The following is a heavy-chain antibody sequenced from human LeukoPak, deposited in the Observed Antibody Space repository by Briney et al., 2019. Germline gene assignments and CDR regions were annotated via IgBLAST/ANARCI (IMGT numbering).Heavy chain of an antibody. Sequence: PGGSLRLSCAASGFTSSNYAMSWVRQAPGKGLEWVSSISRSSSDIYYADSVKGRFTISRDNAKNSLYLQMNTLRAQHTAVYYCEREGLAYGDYGGWFDPWGQGTLVTVSS. V-gene: IGHV3-21*01. J-gene: IGHJ5*02. CDR1: GFTSSNYA. CDR2: ISRSSSDI. CDR3: EREGLAYGDYGGWFDP. D-gene: IGHD4-17*01.